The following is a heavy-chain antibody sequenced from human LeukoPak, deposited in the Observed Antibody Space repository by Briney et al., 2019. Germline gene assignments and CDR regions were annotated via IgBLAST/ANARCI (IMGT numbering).Heavy chain of an antibody. Sequence: GGSLRLSCAASGFTFSSYSMNWVRQAPGKGLEWVSSISSSSSYIYYADSVKGRFTISRDNAKNSLYLQMNSLRAEDTAVYYCASLYSSKTNDYWGQGTLVTVSS. V-gene: IGHV3-21*01. CDR2: ISSSSSYI. J-gene: IGHJ4*02. D-gene: IGHD6-19*01. CDR3: ASLYSSKTNDY. CDR1: GFTFSSYS.